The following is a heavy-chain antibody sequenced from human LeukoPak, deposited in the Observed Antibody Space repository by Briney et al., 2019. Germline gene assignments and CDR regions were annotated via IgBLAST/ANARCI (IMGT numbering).Heavy chain of an antibody. V-gene: IGHV4-4*07. J-gene: IGHJ6*03. CDR2: IYTSGST. CDR3: ARAPSVYSSSWYDGYYYYYMDV. CDR1: GGSISSYY. Sequence: SQTLSLTCTVSGGSISSYYWSWIRHPAGKGLEWIGRIYTSGSTNYNPSLKSRVTMSVDTSKNQFSLKLSSVTAADTAVYYCARAPSVYSSSWYDGYYYYYMDVWGKGTTVTVSS. D-gene: IGHD6-13*01.